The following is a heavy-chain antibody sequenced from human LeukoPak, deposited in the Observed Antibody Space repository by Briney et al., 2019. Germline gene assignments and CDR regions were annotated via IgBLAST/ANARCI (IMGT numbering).Heavy chain of an antibody. CDR3: ARGGRLFLPY. J-gene: IGHJ4*02. CDR1: GGSFSGYY. D-gene: IGHD3-22*01. CDR2: INHSGNT. Sequence: SETLSLTCAVYGGSFSGYYWNWIRQFPGKGLEWIGEINHSGNTNYNPSLKSRVTISVDTSKNQFSLKLSSVTAADTAVYYCARGGRLFLPYWGQGTLVTVSS. V-gene: IGHV4-34*01.